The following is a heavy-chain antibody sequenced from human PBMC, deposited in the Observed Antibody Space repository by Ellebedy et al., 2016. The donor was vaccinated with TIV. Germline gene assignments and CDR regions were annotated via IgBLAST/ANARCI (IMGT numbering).Heavy chain of an antibody. Sequence: ASVKVSCXASGYTFTDFYMHWVRQAPGQGLEWMGWINPNSGGTNYAQKFQGWVTMTRDTSISTAYMELRRLRSDDTAVYYCARGFDAFDIWGQGTMVTVSS. J-gene: IGHJ3*02. CDR3: ARGFDAFDI. CDR2: INPNSGGT. V-gene: IGHV1-2*04. CDR1: GYTFTDFY.